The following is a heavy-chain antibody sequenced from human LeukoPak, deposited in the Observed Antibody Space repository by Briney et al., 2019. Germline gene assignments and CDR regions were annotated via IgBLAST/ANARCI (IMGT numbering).Heavy chain of an antibody. CDR2: IQTSGST. Sequence: TSETLSLTCTVSGGSISSYYWSWIRQPPGKGLEWIGYIQTSGSTNYNPSLKSRLTMSVDTSKNQFSLKLSSVTAADTAVYYCARRTSGSHTVPYFDYWGQGTVVTVSS. J-gene: IGHJ4*02. D-gene: IGHD1-26*01. CDR3: ARRTSGSHTVPYFDY. V-gene: IGHV4-4*09. CDR1: GGSISSYY.